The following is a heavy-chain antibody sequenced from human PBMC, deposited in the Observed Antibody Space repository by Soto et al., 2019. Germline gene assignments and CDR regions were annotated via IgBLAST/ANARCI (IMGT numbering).Heavy chain of an antibody. V-gene: IGHV1-2*04. J-gene: IGHJ6*03. CDR3: ARAYRGYSYGYVYYYMDV. D-gene: IGHD5-18*01. CDR2: GGT. Sequence: GGTNYAQKFQGWVTMTRDTSISTAYMELSRLRSDDTAVYYCARAYRGYSYGYVYYYMDVWGKGTTVTVSS.